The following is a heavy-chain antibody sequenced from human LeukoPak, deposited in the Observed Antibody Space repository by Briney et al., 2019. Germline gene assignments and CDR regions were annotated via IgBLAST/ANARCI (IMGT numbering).Heavy chain of an antibody. V-gene: IGHV1-18*01. CDR3: ARGGLGRREARGAFDI. J-gene: IGHJ3*02. CDR1: GYTFTSYG. Sequence: ASVKVSCKASGYTFTSYGISWVRQAPGQGLEWMGWISAYNGNTNYAQKLQGRVTITTATSTSTAYMERRSLRSDDTAVYYCARGGLGRREARGAFDIWGQGTMVTVSS. CDR2: ISAYNGNT. D-gene: IGHD6-19*01.